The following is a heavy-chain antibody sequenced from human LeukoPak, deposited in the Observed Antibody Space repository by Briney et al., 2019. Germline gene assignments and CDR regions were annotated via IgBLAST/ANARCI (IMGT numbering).Heavy chain of an antibody. J-gene: IGHJ3*02. CDR2: IYHSGST. V-gene: IGHV4-38-2*01. CDR1: GYSFSSGYY. Sequence: SETLSLTCAVSGYSFSSGYYCGCSRPPPEERQELMGIIYHSGSTYYNPSLKSRVTISVDTSKNQFSLKLSSVSAADTAVYYCARRSPGEAFDIWGQGTMVTVSS. CDR3: ARRSPGEAFDI. D-gene: IGHD7-27*01.